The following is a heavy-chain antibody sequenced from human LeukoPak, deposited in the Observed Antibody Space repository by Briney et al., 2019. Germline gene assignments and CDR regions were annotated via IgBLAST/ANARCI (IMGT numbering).Heavy chain of an antibody. CDR3: ARASYPLWFGELFFAGPGY. D-gene: IGHD3-10*01. CDR1: GGTFSSYA. V-gene: IGHV1-69*13. CDR2: IIPIFGTA. Sequence: GASVKVSCKASGGTFSSYAISWVRQAPGQGLEWMGGIIPIFGTANYAQKFQGRVTITADESTSTAYMELSSLRSEDTAVYYCARASYPLWFGELFFAGPGYWGQGTLVTVSS. J-gene: IGHJ4*02.